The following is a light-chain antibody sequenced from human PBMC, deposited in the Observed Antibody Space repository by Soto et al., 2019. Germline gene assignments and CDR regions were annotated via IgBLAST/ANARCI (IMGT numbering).Light chain of an antibody. CDR1: SSDVGGYNY. J-gene: IGLJ1*01. CDR2: EVS. Sequence: LTHRSSVSGSPGHSITISCTGSSSDVGGYNYVSCYQQHPGKAPKLIIYEVSNRPSGVSNRFSGSKSGNTASLTISGLQAEDEDDYYCSSYTTNSTPYVFGTGTKV. V-gene: IGLV2-14*01. CDR3: SSYTTNSTPYV.